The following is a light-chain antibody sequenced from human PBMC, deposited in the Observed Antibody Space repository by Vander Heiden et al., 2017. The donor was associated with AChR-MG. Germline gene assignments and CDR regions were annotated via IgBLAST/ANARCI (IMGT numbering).Light chain of an antibody. Sequence: QSVLTQPPSASGTPGQRVPISCSGSSSTIGSNIVNCYQQLPGTAPKLLIYNNNQRPSAVPDRVSGSKSGTSASLAISGLQSEDEADDYCAAWDDSLNGRVFGGGTKLTVL. CDR3: AAWDDSLNGRV. V-gene: IGLV1-44*01. J-gene: IGLJ3*02. CDR2: NNN. CDR1: SSTIGSNI.